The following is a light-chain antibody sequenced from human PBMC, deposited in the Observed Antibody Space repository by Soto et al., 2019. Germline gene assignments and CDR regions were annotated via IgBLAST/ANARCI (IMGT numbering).Light chain of an antibody. CDR3: HKYNHAPT. V-gene: IGKV1-27*01. CDR2: ATS. J-gene: IGKJ4*01. CDR1: QAISSY. Sequence: DIQLTQSPSSLSASVGDRVTITCRASQAISSYLAWYQQKRGQVSELLIYATSTLQSGAASRFSGSGSRTDFTLTISSLQPEDVATYYCHKYNHAPTFRGGTKVEIK.